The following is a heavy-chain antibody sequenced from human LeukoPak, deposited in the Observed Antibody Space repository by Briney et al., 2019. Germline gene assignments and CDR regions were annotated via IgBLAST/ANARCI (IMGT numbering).Heavy chain of an antibody. CDR2: IYGGGST. V-gene: IGHV3-66*01. Sequence: PGGSLRLSCAASGFTVSTNYMSWVRQAPGKGLEWISVIYGGGSTYYADSVKGRFTISRDNPKNTLYLQMNSLRVEDTAVYYCARRYYGMDVWGQGTTVTVSS. J-gene: IGHJ6*02. CDR3: ARRYYGMDV. CDR1: GFTVSTNY.